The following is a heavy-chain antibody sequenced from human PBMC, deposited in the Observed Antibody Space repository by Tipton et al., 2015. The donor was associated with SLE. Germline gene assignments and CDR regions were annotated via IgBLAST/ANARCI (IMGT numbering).Heavy chain of an antibody. Sequence: LSLTCTVSGDSIISSYWSWIRQPPGKGLEWIGYIYYSGTTNYNPSLKSRVTISVDTSKNQVSLKLSSVTAADTAMYYCARVGGSVDWNFDLWGRGALISVSS. D-gene: IGHD1-26*01. CDR1: GDSIISSY. J-gene: IGHJ2*01. V-gene: IGHV4-59*01. CDR2: IYYSGTT. CDR3: ARVGGSVDWNFDL.